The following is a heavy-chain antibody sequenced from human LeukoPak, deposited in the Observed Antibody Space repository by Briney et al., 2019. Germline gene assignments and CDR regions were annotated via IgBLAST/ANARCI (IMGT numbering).Heavy chain of an antibody. CDR2: ISSSSSHI. J-gene: IGHJ6*03. V-gene: IGHV3-21*05. Sequence: GGSLRLSCAASGFTFSSFSMNWVRQAPGKGLEWVSYISSSSSHIYYADSVKDRFTISRDNAKNSLYLQMNRLRAEDTAVYYCARDPYNGNYGDSYDCFMDAWGKGTTVTISS. D-gene: IGHD1-26*01. CDR1: GFTFSSFS. CDR3: ARDPYNGNYGDSYDCFMDA.